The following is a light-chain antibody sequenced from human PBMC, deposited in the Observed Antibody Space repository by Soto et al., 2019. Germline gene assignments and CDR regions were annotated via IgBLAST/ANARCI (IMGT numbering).Light chain of an antibody. Sequence: QSALTQPASVSDSPGQSITISCTGTSSDVGGSNFVSWYQQHPGKPPKLIIYDVATRPSGVSNRFSGSKSGRTASLIISRLQTEDEADYYCVSYTSSTTYVFGTGTKVTVL. CDR3: VSYTSSTTYV. CDR2: DVA. J-gene: IGLJ1*01. CDR1: SSDVGGSNF. V-gene: IGLV2-14*03.